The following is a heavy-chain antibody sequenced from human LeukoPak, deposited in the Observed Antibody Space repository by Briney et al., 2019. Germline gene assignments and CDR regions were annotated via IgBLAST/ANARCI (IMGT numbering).Heavy chain of an antibody. CDR2: ISSSGSTI. Sequence: AGGSLRLSCAASGFTFSGYEMNWVRQAPGKGPEWVSYISSSGSTIYYADSVKGRFTISRDNSKNTLYLQMNSLRAEDTAVYYCARDTAPSYWGQGTLVTVSS. CDR3: ARDTAPSY. J-gene: IGHJ4*02. V-gene: IGHV3-48*03. D-gene: IGHD5-18*01. CDR1: GFTFSGYE.